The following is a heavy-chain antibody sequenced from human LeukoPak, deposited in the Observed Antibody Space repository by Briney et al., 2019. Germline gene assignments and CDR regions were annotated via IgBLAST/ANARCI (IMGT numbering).Heavy chain of an antibody. D-gene: IGHD3-10*01. J-gene: IGHJ6*04. Sequence: SETLSLTCAVSGHSISTGYYWGWIRQPPGKGLEWIGSMSHNRGTYYNPSLKSRVTISMDTSKNQISLRLTSVTAADTAVYYCASYYASGVSAYNYYGMDVWGKGTTVTVSS. V-gene: IGHV4-38-2*01. CDR1: GHSISTGYY. CDR3: ASYYASGVSAYNYYGMDV. CDR2: MSHNRGT.